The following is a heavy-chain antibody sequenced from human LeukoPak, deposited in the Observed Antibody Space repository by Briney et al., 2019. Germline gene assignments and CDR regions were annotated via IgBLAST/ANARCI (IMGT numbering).Heavy chain of an antibody. CDR2: IYYSGST. CDR1: GGYISSYY. V-gene: IGHV4-59*08. CDR3: ASLHGGNY. Sequence: PSETLSLTCTVSGGYISSYYWSWIRQPPGKGLEWIGYIYYSGSTNYNPSLKSRVTISVDTSKNQFSLKLSSVTAADTAVYYCASLHGGNYWGQGTLVTVSS. D-gene: IGHD3-16*01. J-gene: IGHJ4*02.